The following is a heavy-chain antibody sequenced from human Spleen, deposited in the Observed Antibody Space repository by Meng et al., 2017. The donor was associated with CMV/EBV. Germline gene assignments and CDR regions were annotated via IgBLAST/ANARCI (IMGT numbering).Heavy chain of an antibody. CDR2: INHSGST. J-gene: IGHJ6*02. Sequence: SETLSLTCAVYGGSFSGYYWSWIRQPPGKGLEWIGEINHSGSTNYNPSLKSRVTISVDTSKNQFSLKLSSVTAADTAVYYCARSGGPARYYYYYGMDVWGQGTTVTVSS. CDR1: GGSFSGYY. CDR3: ARSGGPARYYYYYGMDV. V-gene: IGHV4-34*01. D-gene: IGHD3-16*01.